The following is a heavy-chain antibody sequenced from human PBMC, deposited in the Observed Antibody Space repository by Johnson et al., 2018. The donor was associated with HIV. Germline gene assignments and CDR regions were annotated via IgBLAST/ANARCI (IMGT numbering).Heavy chain of an antibody. Sequence: QVQLVESGGDLIQPGGSLRLSCAASGFTVSSTYMSWVRQAPGKGLEWVAVISYDGSHKYYADSLRGRFNISRDNPKNTLYLQMNSLRAEDTGVYYCAKVAVATAAGGVALDIWGPGTMVTVS. CDR3: AKVAVATAAGGVALDI. D-gene: IGHD6-13*01. J-gene: IGHJ3*02. V-gene: IGHV3-30*18. CDR1: GFTVSSTY. CDR2: ISYDGSHK.